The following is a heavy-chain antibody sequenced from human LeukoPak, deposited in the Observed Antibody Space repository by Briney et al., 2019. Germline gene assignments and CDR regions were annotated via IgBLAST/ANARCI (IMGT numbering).Heavy chain of an antibody. CDR3: ARDGYSSGWPYYYYGMDV. D-gene: IGHD6-19*01. CDR1: GFTFSSYS. Sequence: GVSLRLSCAASGFTFSSYSMNWVRQAPGKGLEWVSSISSSSSYIYYADSVKGRFTIPRDNAKNSLYLQMNSLRAEDTAVYYCARDGYSSGWPYYYYGMDVWGQGTTVTVSS. J-gene: IGHJ6*02. V-gene: IGHV3-21*01. CDR2: ISSSSSYI.